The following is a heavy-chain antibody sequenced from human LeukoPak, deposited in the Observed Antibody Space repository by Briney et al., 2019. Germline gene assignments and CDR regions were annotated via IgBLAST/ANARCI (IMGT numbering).Heavy chain of an antibody. CDR3: ARDVSLGAADYYFTY. D-gene: IGHD6-13*01. CDR1: GFTFSSYA. V-gene: IGHV3-23*01. J-gene: IGHJ4*02. CDR2: ISGSGGST. Sequence: PGGSLRLSCAASGFTFSSYAMSWVRQAPGKGLEWVSAISGSGGSTYYADSVKGRFTISRDNSKNTLYLQMDSLRVEDTAVYYCARDVSLGAADYYFTYWGQGTLVTVSS.